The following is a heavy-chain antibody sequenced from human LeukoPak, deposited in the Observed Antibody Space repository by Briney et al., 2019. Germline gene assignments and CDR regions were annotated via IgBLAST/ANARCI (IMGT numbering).Heavy chain of an antibody. V-gene: IGHV1-69*13. CDR2: IIPIFGTA. J-gene: IGHJ6*03. D-gene: IGHD2-15*01. CDR3: ARGYCSGGSCYSGYYYYYMDV. CDR1: GYTLTELS. Sequence: ASVKVSCKVSGYTLTELSMHWVRQAPGQGLEWMGGIIPIFGTANYAQKFQGRVTITADESTSTAYMELSSLRSEDTAVYYCARGYCSGGSCYSGYYYYYMDVWGKGTTVTMSS.